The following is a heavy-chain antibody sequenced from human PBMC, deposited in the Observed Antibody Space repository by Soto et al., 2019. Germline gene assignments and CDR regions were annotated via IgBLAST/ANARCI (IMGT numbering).Heavy chain of an antibody. Sequence: GGSLRLSCAASGFSFDKFAMGWVRQAPGKGLEWVLSISGGRSTTYYADSVKGRFNISRDNSRNTLYLQMDNLRVEDSALYYCARNFMIRGPYFFDYWGRGTLVTVSS. CDR1: GFSFDKFA. V-gene: IGHV3-23*01. J-gene: IGHJ4*02. CDR3: ARNFMIRGPYFFDY. D-gene: IGHD3-10*01. CDR2: ISGGRSTT.